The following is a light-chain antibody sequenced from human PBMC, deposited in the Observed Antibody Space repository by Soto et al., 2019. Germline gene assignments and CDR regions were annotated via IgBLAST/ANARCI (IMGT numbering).Light chain of an antibody. CDR2: EVS. Sequence: QSVLTQPASVSVSPGQSITSSCTGTSSDVGGYNYVSWYQQHPGKAPKLMIYEVSNRPSGVSNRFSGSKSGNTASLTISGLQAEDEADYYCSSYTSSSTLDVFGTGTKV. CDR1: SSDVGGYNY. J-gene: IGLJ1*01. V-gene: IGLV2-14*01. CDR3: SSYTSSSTLDV.